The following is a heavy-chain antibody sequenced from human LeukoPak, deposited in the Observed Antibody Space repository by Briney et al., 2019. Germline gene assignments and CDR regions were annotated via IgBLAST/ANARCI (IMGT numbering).Heavy chain of an antibody. CDR3: ARDTVYDSSGYYWNYFDY. CDR1: GYTFTGYY. Sequence: ASVKVSCKASGYTFTGYYMHWVRQAPGQGLEWMGWINPNSGGTNYAQKFQGRVTMTRDTSISTAYVELSRLRSDDTAVYYCARDTVYDSSGYYWNYFDYWGQGTLVTVSS. V-gene: IGHV1-2*02. J-gene: IGHJ4*02. CDR2: INPNSGGT. D-gene: IGHD3-22*01.